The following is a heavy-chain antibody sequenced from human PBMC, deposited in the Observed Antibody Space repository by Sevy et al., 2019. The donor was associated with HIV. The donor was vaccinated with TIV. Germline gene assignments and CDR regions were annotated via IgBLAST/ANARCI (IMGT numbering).Heavy chain of an antibody. J-gene: IGHJ5*02. Sequence: GGSLRLSCAASGFTFNSYWMSWVRQAPGKGLEWISKIRNSGDVYYADSVKGRFTNSRDNSKKSRSLQMNSLRVDDTAVYYWLRSGGAYDDGFDPWGQGTLVTVSS. V-gene: IGHV3-21*05. CDR2: IRNSGDV. CDR3: LRSGGAYDDGFDP. CDR1: GFTFNSYW. D-gene: IGHD3-16*01.